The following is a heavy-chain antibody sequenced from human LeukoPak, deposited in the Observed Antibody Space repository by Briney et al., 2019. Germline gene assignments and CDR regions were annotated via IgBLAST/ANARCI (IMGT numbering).Heavy chain of an antibody. D-gene: IGHD2-21*02. CDR3: ARKEVVTEKVDY. J-gene: IGHJ4*02. Sequence: SETLSLTCAVSGGSISSGGYSWSWIRQPPGKGLEWIGYIYHSGSTYYNPSLKSRVTISVDRSKNQFSLKLSSVTAADTAVYYCARKEVVTEKVDYWGQGTLVTVSS. CDR2: IYHSGST. CDR1: GGSISSGGYS. V-gene: IGHV4-30-2*01.